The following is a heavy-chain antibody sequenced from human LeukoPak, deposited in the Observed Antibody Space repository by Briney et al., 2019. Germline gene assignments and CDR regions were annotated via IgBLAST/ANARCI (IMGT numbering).Heavy chain of an antibody. CDR1: GFTFSSYG. J-gene: IGHJ4*02. Sequence: ERSLRLSCAASGFTFSSYGMHWVRQAPGKGLEWVAVISYDGSNKYYADSVKGRFTISRDNSKNTLYLQMNSLRAEDTAVYYCAQSGSSQLPDYWGQGTLVTVSS. V-gene: IGHV3-30*03. D-gene: IGHD1-26*01. CDR2: ISYDGSNK. CDR3: AQSGSSQLPDY.